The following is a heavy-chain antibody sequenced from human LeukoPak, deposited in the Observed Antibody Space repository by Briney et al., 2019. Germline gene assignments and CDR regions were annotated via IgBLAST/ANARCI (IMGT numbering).Heavy chain of an antibody. CDR1: GFTFSSYW. V-gene: IGHV3-7*01. CDR3: ARYLHCSSTSCYGSSVDYYMDV. Sequence: PGGSLRLSCAASGFTFSSYWMSWVRQAPGKGLEWGANIKQDGSEKYYVDSVKGRFTISRDNAKNSLYLQMNSLRAEDTAVYYCARYLHCSSTSCYGSSVDYYMDVWGKGTTVTVSS. J-gene: IGHJ6*03. D-gene: IGHD2-2*01. CDR2: IKQDGSEK.